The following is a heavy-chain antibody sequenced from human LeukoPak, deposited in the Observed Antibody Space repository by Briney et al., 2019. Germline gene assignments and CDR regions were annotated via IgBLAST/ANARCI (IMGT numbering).Heavy chain of an antibody. CDR3: ARDGSFGRDV. Sequence: GGSLRLSCAASGFTFSSYGMHWVRQAPGKGLEWVAFIRYDGSNKYYADSAKGRFTISRDNSKKTVYLQMNSLRVEDTGVYYCARDGSFGRDVWGQGTTVTVSS. V-gene: IGHV3-30*02. CDR1: GFTFSSYG. CDR2: IRYDGSNK. J-gene: IGHJ6*02. D-gene: IGHD6-19*01.